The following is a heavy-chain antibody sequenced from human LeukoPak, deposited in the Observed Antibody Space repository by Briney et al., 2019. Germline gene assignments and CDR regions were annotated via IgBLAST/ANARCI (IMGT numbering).Heavy chain of an antibody. CDR3: ARDKERQRMGGL. D-gene: IGHD1-1*01. CDR2: ISPYNDNT. CDR1: GYNFTTSG. V-gene: IGHV1-18*01. Sequence: AASVKVSCKASGYNFTTSGITWVRQAPGQGLEWMGWISPYNDNTKYSEKVQGRATMTRETPTSTVYMELRNLRPDDTAVYYCARDKERQRMGGLWGQGTLISVSS. J-gene: IGHJ4*02.